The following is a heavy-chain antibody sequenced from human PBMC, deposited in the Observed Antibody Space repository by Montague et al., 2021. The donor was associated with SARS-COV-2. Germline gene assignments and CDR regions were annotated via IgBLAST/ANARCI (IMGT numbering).Heavy chain of an antibody. CDR1: GFSLSTSGMC. Sequence: PALVKPTQTLTLTCTFSGFSLSTSGMCVSWIRQPPGKALEWLALIDWDDDKYYSTSLKTRLTISKDTSKNQVVLTMTNMDPVDTATYYCARIRDYDILTGSYSGFDYCGQGTLVTVSS. CDR2: IDWDDDK. J-gene: IGHJ4*02. CDR3: ARIRDYDILTGSYSGFDY. V-gene: IGHV2-70*01. D-gene: IGHD3-9*01.